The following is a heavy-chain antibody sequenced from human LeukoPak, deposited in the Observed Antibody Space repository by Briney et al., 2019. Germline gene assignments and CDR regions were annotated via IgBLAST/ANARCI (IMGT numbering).Heavy chain of an antibody. Sequence: GGSLRLSCAASGFTFSSYAMHWVRQAPGKGLEWVSFISRSISYVYYADSLKGRFTISRDNAKNSLHLQMNSLRAEDTAVYYCARGRGAAAGIVGDAFDIWGQGTMVTVSS. V-gene: IGHV3-21*01. CDR3: ARGRGAAAGIVGDAFDI. CDR2: ISRSISYV. D-gene: IGHD6-13*01. CDR1: GFTFSSYA. J-gene: IGHJ3*02.